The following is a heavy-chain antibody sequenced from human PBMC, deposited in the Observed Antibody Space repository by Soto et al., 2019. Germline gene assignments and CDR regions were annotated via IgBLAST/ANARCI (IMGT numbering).Heavy chain of an antibody. V-gene: IGHV3-48*02. D-gene: IGHD3-10*01. Sequence: QSGGSLRLSCAASEFSFRSYNMIWVRQAPGKGLEWLSYISSSSGAIKYADSVKGRFTISRDNVRHSLYLEMNSLREDDTALYYCARAGDYYNEGGHLKVGFDVWGQGTPVTVSS. CDR2: ISSSSGAI. CDR1: EFSFRSYN. J-gene: IGHJ3*01. CDR3: ARAGDYYNEGGHLKVGFDV.